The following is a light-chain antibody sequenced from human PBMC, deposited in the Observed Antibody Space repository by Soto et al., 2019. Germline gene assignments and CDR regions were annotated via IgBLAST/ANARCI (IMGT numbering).Light chain of an antibody. J-gene: IGKJ5*01. Sequence: DIVMTQSPLSLPVTPGEPASISCRSSRSLLHSNGYKYLDWYLQKPGQSPQLLIYLGSNRASGVPDRFSGSGSGTDFTLKISRVEADDVWVYYCMQALQTPPSTFGQGTRLEIK. V-gene: IGKV2-28*01. CDR1: RSLLHSNGYKY. CDR3: MQALQTPPST. CDR2: LGS.